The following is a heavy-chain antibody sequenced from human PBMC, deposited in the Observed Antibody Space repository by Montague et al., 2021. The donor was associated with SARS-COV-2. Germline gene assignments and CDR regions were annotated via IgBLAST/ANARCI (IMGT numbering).Heavy chain of an antibody. CDR2: FYYAGGT. D-gene: IGHD4-17*01. CDR1: GGSVSRISSH. J-gene: IGHJ4*02. Sequence: SETLSLTCTVSGGSVSRISSHWGWIRQPPGKGLEYIGSFYYAGGTQYNPSLKSRVTVSVDTSNDQFSLKMNSVTAADTAMYFCARLYGSSFDYWGQGTLVTVSS. V-gene: IGHV4-39*01. CDR3: ARLYGSSFDY.